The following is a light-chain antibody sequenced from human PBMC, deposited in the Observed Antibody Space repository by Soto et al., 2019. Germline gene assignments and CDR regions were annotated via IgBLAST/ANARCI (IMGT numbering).Light chain of an antibody. V-gene: IGKV3-20*01. Sequence: EIVLTQCPCTLSLSPGERATLSCRASQSVSSSYLAWYQQKPGQAPRLLIYGASSRVTGIPDRFSGSGSGTDFTLTISRLESEDFTVYYCQQHGSSITFGQGTRLEIK. CDR2: GAS. CDR3: QQHGSSIT. J-gene: IGKJ5*01. CDR1: QSVSSSY.